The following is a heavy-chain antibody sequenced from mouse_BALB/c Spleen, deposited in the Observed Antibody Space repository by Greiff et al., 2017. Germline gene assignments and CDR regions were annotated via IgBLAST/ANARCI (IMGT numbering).Heavy chain of an antibody. CDR1: GFTFSSYA. J-gene: IGHJ3*01. V-gene: IGHV5-6-5*01. CDR2: ISSGGST. D-gene: IGHD1-1*01. CDR3: ASLHYYGSTPFAY. Sequence: EVQVVESGGGLVKPGGSLKLSCAASGFTFSSYAMSWVRQTPEKRLEWVASISSGGSTYYPDSVKGRFTISRDNARNILYLQMSSLRSEDTAMYYCASLHYYGSTPFAYWGQGTLVTVSA.